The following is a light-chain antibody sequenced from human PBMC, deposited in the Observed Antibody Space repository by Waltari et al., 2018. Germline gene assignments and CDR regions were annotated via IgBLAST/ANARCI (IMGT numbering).Light chain of an antibody. CDR2: DDG. Sequence: SYVLTQPPSVSVPPGQTARISCDVNNIGSTNLPLYQQKPGQAPVLVVYDDGDRPSGIPERFSGSNSGNTATLTISRVDAGDEADYYCQVWDSGSDHYVFGTVTKVTVL. CDR1: NIGSTN. J-gene: IGLJ1*01. CDR3: QVWDSGSDHYV. V-gene: IGLV3-21*02.